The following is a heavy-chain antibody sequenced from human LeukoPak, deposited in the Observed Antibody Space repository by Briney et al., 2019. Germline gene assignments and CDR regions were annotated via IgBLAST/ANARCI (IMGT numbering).Heavy chain of an antibody. CDR3: TRALGSDY. V-gene: IGHV1-2*02. CDR2: INPNSGGT. J-gene: IGHJ4*02. D-gene: IGHD1-26*01. Sequence: GASVKVSCKASRYTFTDYYMNWVRLAPGQGLEWKGWINPNSGGTNYAQKFQGRVTMTRDTSISTAYMELSSLRSDDTAMYYCTRALGSDYWGQGTLVTVSS. CDR1: RYTFTDYY.